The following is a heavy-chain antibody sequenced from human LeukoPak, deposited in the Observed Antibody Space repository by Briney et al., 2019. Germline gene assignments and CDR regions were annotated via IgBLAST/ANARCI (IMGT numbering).Heavy chain of an antibody. CDR2: INDSEST. CDR3: ARASGCSGGSCYLFYYYYMDV. V-gene: IGHV4-34*01. J-gene: IGHJ6*03. D-gene: IGHD2-15*01. Sequence: SETLSLTCDVYGGSLSGYYWSWIRQSPGKGLEWIGEINDSESTNYNPSLKSRVTMSVDTSKNQFSLKLSSVTAADTAAYYCARASGCSGGSCYLFYYYYMDVWGKGTTVTVSS. CDR1: GGSLSGYY.